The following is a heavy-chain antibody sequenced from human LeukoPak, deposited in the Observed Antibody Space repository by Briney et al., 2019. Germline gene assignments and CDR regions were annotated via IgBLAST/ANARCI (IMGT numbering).Heavy chain of an antibody. D-gene: IGHD5-24*01. V-gene: IGHV4-34*01. CDR1: GGSISSYY. CDR2: INHRGST. CDR3: ARREMATTDFDY. J-gene: IGHJ4*02. Sequence: SETLSLTCTVSGGSISSYYWSWIRQPPGKGLEWIGEINHRGSTNYNPSLKSRVTISVDTSKNQFSLKLSSVTAADTAVYYCARREMATTDFDYWGQGTLVTVSS.